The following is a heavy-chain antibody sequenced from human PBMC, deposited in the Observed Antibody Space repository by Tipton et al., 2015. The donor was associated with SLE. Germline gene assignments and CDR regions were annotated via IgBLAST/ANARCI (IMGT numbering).Heavy chain of an antibody. CDR1: GGSFNSHY. D-gene: IGHD5-24*01. V-gene: IGHV4-34*01. CDR3: ASSGRERWLQPRDY. Sequence: TLSLTCAVYGGSFNSHYWSWMRQPPGKGLEWIGSIYYSGSTYYNPSLKSRVTISVDTSKNQFSLKLSSVTAADTAVYYCASSGRERWLQPRDYWGQGTLVTVSS. J-gene: IGHJ4*02. CDR2: IYYSGST.